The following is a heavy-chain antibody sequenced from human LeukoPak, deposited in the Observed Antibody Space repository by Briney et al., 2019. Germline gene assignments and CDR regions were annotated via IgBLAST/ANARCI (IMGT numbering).Heavy chain of an antibody. V-gene: IGHV3-23*01. CDR3: AKDQGSYLDY. J-gene: IGHJ4*02. Sequence: GGSLRLSCAASGFTFSSYAMSWVRQAPGRGLEWVSAISGGGGSTYYADSVKGRLTISRDNSKNTLYLQMNSLRAEDTSVYYCAKDQGSYLDYWGQGTLVTVSS. D-gene: IGHD3-10*01. CDR2: ISGGGGST. CDR1: GFTFSSYA.